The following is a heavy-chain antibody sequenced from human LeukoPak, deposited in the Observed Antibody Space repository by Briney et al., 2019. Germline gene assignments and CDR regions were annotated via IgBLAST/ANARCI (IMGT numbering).Heavy chain of an antibody. CDR2: IYYSGST. D-gene: IGHD1-1*01. J-gene: IGHJ6*02. CDR1: GGSISSSSYY. CDR3: ARQGRQAYYYGMDV. Sequence: SETLSLTCTVSGGSISSSSYYWGWLRQPPGKGLEWIGSIYYSGSTYYNPSLKRRVTISVDTSKNQFSLKLSSVTAADTAVYYCARQGRQAYYYGMDVWGQGTTVTVSS. V-gene: IGHV4-39*01.